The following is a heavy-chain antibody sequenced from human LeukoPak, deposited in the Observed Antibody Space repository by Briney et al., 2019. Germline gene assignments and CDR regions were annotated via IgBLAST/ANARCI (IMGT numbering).Heavy chain of an antibody. D-gene: IGHD4-17*01. V-gene: IGHV4-59*01. CDR1: GGSISTYY. CDR3: ARAKYDYGDPVGWFDP. CDR2: SHYSGST. J-gene: IGHJ5*02. Sequence: SETLSLTCTVSGGSISTYYWTWIRQPPGKRLEWIGFSHYSGSTNYNPSLKSRVTMSVDTSTNQFSLKLNSVTAADTAVYFCARAKYDYGDPVGWFDPWAREPWSPSPQ.